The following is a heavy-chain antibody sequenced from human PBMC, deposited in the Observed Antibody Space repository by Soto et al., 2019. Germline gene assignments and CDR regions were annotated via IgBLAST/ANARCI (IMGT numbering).Heavy chain of an antibody. CDR3: AKRLFRSITMIVVVEYYFDY. V-gene: IGHV3-23*01. CDR1: GFTFSSYA. D-gene: IGHD3-22*01. Sequence: EVQLLESGGGLVQPGGSLRLSCAASGFTFSSYAMSWVRQAPGKGLEWVSAISGSGGSTYYADSVKGRFTISRDNSKNTLYLQMNSLRAEDTAVYYCAKRLFRSITMIVVVEYYFDYWGQGTLVTVSS. CDR2: ISGSGGST. J-gene: IGHJ4*02.